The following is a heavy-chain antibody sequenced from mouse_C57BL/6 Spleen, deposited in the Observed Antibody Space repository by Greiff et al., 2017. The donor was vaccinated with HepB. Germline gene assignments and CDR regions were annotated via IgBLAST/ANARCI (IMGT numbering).Heavy chain of an antibody. CDR2: INPNNGGT. CDR1: GYTFTDYY. Sequence: EVQLQQSGPELVKPGASVKISCKASGYTFTDYYMNWVKQSHGKSLEWIGDINPNNGGTSYNQKFKGKATLTVDKSSSTAYMELRSLTSEDSAVYYCARYSTTVVHFDYWGQGTTLTVSS. D-gene: IGHD1-1*01. CDR3: ARYSTTVVHFDY. V-gene: IGHV1-26*01. J-gene: IGHJ2*01.